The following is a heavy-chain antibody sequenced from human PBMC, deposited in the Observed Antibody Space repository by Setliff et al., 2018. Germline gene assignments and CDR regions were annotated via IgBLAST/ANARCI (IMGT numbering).Heavy chain of an antibody. D-gene: IGHD3-16*01. CDR1: GFAFSDHH. J-gene: IGHJ3*02. Sequence: GGSLRLSCAASGFAFSDHHMDWVRQAPGKGLEWVSRINGDGRSTNYADSVKGRFTISRDNAKNTLYLQMNRLRADDTAVYYCIRDWGEAGSTNAFDIWGQGTVVTVSS. CDR3: IRDWGEAGSTNAFDI. CDR2: INGDGRST. V-gene: IGHV3-74*01.